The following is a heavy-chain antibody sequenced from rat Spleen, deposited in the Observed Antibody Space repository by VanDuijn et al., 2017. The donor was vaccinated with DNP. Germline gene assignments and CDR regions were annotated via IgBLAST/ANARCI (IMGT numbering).Heavy chain of an antibody. V-gene: IGHV5S10*01. CDR1: GFTFSNYH. D-gene: IGHD1-7*01. J-gene: IGHJ3*01. Sequence: EVQLVESGGDSVQPGRSLKLSCTASGFTFSNYHMAWVRQAPTKGLEWVATILYDDSRTYYRDSVKGRFTISRDNTKSTLYLQMDSLRSEDTATYYCATRVGNYGYPFAYWGQGTLVTVSS. CDR3: ATRVGNYGYPFAY. CDR2: ILYDDSRT.